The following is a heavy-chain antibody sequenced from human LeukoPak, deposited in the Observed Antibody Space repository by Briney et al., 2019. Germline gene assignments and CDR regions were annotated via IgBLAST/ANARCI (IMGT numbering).Heavy chain of an antibody. CDR2: ISSSGGDT. CDR3: AKELRPNDY. J-gene: IGHJ4*02. V-gene: IGHV3-23*01. Sequence: GGSLRLSCAASGFTFSSYAMSWVRQAPGKGLEWVSAISSSGGDTHYADSVKGRFTISRDNSRNTLYLQMNSLRVEDTAVYFCAKELRPNDYWGQGTLVTVSS. D-gene: IGHD2-15*01. CDR1: GFTFSSYA.